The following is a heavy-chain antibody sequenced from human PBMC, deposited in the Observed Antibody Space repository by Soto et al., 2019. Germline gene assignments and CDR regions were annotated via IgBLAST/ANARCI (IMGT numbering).Heavy chain of an antibody. V-gene: IGHV3-48*02. CDR1: GFTFSSYS. D-gene: IGHD4-17*01. J-gene: IGHJ4*02. Sequence: EVQLVESGGGLVQPGGSLRLSCAASGFTFSSYSMNWVRQAPGKGLEWVAYISSSSSNIYYADSVKGRFTIARDNAKKSLYLQMNSLRDEDTAEYYRARDDCGGRDFDYWGQGTLVTVSS. CDR3: ARDDCGGRDFDY. CDR2: ISSSSSNI.